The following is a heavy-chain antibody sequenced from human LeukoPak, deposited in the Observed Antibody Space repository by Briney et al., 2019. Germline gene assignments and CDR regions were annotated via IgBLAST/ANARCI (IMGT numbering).Heavy chain of an antibody. CDR2: VSSSGAYI. D-gene: IGHD3-22*01. J-gene: IGHJ4*02. Sequence: PGGSLRLSCAASGFTFSSYAMNWIRQAPGKRLEWVASVSSSGAYIYYADLMEGRFTISRDNAKNSLILQMNSLSAEDTAVYYCARGVGNYRYYFDSWGQGTLVTVSS. V-gene: IGHV3-21*01. CDR1: GFTFSSYA. CDR3: ARGVGNYRYYFDS.